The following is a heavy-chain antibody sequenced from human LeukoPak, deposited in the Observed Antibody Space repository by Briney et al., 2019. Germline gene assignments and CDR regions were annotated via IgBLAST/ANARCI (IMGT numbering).Heavy chain of an antibody. V-gene: IGHV3-23*01. Sequence: GGSLRLSCAASGFTFSSYAMSGVRQAPGKGLEWVSAISGSGGSTYYADSVKGPFTISRDNSKNTLYLQMNSLGAEDTAVYYCAKEPVITMIVVVITGFDYWGQGTLVTVSS. D-gene: IGHD3-22*01. CDR1: GFTFSSYA. CDR3: AKEPVITMIVVVITGFDY. J-gene: IGHJ4*02. CDR2: ISGSGGST.